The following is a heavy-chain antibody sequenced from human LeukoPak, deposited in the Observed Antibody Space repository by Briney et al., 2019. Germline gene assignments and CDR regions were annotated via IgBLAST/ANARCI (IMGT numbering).Heavy chain of an antibody. J-gene: IGHJ4*02. CDR2: ISSSSSYI. V-gene: IGHV3-21*01. CDR1: GFTFSSYA. Sequence: GGSLRLSCAASGFTFSSYAVSWVRQAPGKGLEWVSSISSSSSYIYYADSVKGRFTISRDNAKNSLYLQMNSLRAEDTAVYYCARGGQTSLNFDYWGQGTLVTVSS. CDR3: ARGGQTSLNFDY.